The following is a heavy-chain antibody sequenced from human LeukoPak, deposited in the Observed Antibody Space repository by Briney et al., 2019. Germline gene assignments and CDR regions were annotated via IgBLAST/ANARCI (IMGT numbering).Heavy chain of an antibody. CDR3: AKAQLQLGYCSGGSCYPPDY. J-gene: IGHJ4*02. CDR2: ISGSGGST. V-gene: IGHV3-23*01. D-gene: IGHD2-15*01. CDR1: GFTFSSYA. Sequence: PGGSLRLSCAASGFTFSSYAMSWVRQAPGKGLEWVSAISGSGGSTYYADSVKGRFTISRDNSKNTLYLQMNSLRAEDTAVYYCAKAQLQLGYCSGGSCYPPDYWGQGTLVTVSS.